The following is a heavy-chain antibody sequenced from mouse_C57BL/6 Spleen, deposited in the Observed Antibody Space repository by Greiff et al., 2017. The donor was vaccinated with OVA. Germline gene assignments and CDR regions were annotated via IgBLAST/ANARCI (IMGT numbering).Heavy chain of an antibody. J-gene: IGHJ1*03. CDR2: INPSNGGT. D-gene: IGHD2-4*01. CDR3: ARADYDGFYWYFDV. V-gene: IGHV1-53*01. Sequence: QVQLQQPGTELVKPGASVKLSCKASGYTFTSYWIHWVKQRPGQGLEWIGNINPSNGGTNYNEKFKSKATLTVDKSSSTAYMQLSSLTSEDSAVYYCARADYDGFYWYFDVWGTGTTVTVSS. CDR1: GYTFTSYW.